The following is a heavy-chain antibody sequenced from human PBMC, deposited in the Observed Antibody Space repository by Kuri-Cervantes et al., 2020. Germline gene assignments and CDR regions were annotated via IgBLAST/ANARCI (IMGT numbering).Heavy chain of an antibody. Sequence: LKISCAASGFTFSSYSMNWVRQAPGKGLEWMANIKQDGSEKYYVDSVKGRFTISRDNAKNSLYLQMNSLRAEDTAVYYCARDLFPDYYDSSGCFDYWGQGTLVTVSS. CDR3: ARDLFPDYYDSSGCFDY. V-gene: IGHV3-7*01. CDR1: GFTFSSYS. J-gene: IGHJ4*02. CDR2: IKQDGSEK. D-gene: IGHD3-22*01.